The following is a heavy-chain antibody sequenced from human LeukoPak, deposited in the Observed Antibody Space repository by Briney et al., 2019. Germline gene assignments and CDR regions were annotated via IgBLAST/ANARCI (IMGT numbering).Heavy chain of an antibody. CDR3: ARLVTISYYSSYMDV. J-gene: IGHJ6*03. Sequence: SETLSLTCAVYGGSFSGYYWSWIRQPPGKGLEWIGEINHSGSTNYNPSLKSRVTISVDTSKNQFSLKLSSVTAADTAVYYCARLVTISYYSSYMDVGGKGPTVTFSS. CDR1: GGSFSGYY. CDR2: INHSGST. D-gene: IGHD3-9*01. V-gene: IGHV4-34*01.